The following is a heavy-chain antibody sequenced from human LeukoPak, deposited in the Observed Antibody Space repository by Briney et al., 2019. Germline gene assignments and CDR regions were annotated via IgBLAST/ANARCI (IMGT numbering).Heavy chain of an antibody. V-gene: IGHV1-18*01. J-gene: IGHJ4*02. D-gene: IGHD3-3*01. CDR3: ARGPVNAIFGAYYFDY. CDR1: GYTFTSYG. CDR2: ISAYNGNT. Sequence: ASVKVSCKASGYTFTSYGISWVRQAPGQGLEWMGWISAYNGNTNYAQKLQGRVTMTTDTSTSTAYMELRSLRSDDTAVYYCARGPVNAIFGAYYFDYWGQGTLVTVSS.